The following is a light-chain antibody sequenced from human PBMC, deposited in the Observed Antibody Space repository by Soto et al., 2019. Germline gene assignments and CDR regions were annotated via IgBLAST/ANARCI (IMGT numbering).Light chain of an antibody. Sequence: DIQMTQSPSSLSASVGDRVTITCRASQSISSYLNWYQQKPVKAPKVLIYAASSLQSGIPSRFSGSRSGTDFTLTISSLQPEDFATYYCQQSYSILWTFGQGTNVYIK. CDR3: QQSYSILWT. V-gene: IGKV1-39*01. J-gene: IGKJ1*01. CDR2: AAS. CDR1: QSISSY.